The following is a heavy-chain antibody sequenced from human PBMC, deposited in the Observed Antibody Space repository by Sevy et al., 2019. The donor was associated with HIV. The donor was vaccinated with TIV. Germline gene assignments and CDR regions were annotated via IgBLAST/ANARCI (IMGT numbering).Heavy chain of an antibody. CDR2: IRSKAKNYAT. CDR1: AFTFSGSD. CDR3: TPAGYGFDY. Sequence: GGSLRLSCAASAFTFSGSDMHWVRQASGKGLEWVGRIRSKAKNYATAYAASVKGRFTISRDDSKNTAYLQMNSLKTEDTAVYFCTPAGYGFDYWGQGTLVTVSS. D-gene: IGHD5-18*01. V-gene: IGHV3-73*01. J-gene: IGHJ4*02.